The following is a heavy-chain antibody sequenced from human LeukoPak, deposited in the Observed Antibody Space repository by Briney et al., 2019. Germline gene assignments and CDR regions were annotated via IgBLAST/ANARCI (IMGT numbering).Heavy chain of an antibody. D-gene: IGHD3-3*01. V-gene: IGHV4-59*01. Sequence: PSETLSLTCTVSGVSISSYYWSWIRQPPGKGLEWIGYIYYSGSTNYNPSLKSRVTISVDTSKNQFSLKLSSVTAADTAVYYCARVWSGYESPYYYYYMDVWGKGTTVTVSS. J-gene: IGHJ6*03. CDR2: IYYSGST. CDR1: GVSISSYY. CDR3: ARVWSGYESPYYYYYMDV.